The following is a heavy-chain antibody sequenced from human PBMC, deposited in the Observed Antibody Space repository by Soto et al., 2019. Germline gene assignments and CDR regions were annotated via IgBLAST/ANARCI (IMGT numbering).Heavy chain of an antibody. CDR2: IKQDGSEK. J-gene: IGHJ4*02. CDR3: ASDSQPYYYDSSGYQFDY. V-gene: IGHV3-7*01. D-gene: IGHD3-22*01. CDR1: GFTFSSYW. Sequence: EVQLVESGGGLVQPGGSLRLSCAASGFTFSSYWMSWVRQAPGKGLEWVANIKQDGSEKYYVDSVKGRFTISRDNAKNSLYLQMNSLRAEDTAVYYCASDSQPYYYDSSGYQFDYWGQGTLVTVSS.